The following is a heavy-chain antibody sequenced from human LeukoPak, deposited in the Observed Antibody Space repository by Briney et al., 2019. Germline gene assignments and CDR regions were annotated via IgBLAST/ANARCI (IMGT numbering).Heavy chain of an antibody. D-gene: IGHD1-7*01. CDR3: ARDLVWRYNWNYESYYFDY. CDR2: ISAYNGNT. Sequence: GASVKVSCKASGYTFTSYGISWVRQAPGQGLEWMGWISAYNGNTNYAQKLQGRVTMTTDTSTSTAYMELRSLRSDDTAVYYCARDLVWRYNWNYESYYFDYWGQGTLVTVSS. J-gene: IGHJ4*02. V-gene: IGHV1-18*01. CDR1: GYTFTSYG.